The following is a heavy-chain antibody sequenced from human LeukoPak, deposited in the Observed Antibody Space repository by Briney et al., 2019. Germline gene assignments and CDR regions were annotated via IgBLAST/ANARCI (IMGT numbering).Heavy chain of an antibody. Sequence: GASVKVSCTASGYAFTSYGISWVRQAPAQGLEWMGWISAYNGNTNYAQKLQGRVTMTTDTSTSTAYMELRSLRSDDTAVYYCARDTYYYDSSGYMGLDYWGQGTLVTVSS. CDR1: GYAFTSYG. V-gene: IGHV1-18*01. J-gene: IGHJ4*02. CDR3: ARDTYYYDSSGYMGLDY. D-gene: IGHD3-22*01. CDR2: ISAYNGNT.